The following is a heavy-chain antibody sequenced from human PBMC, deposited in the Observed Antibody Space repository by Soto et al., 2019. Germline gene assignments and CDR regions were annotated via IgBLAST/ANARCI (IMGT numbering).Heavy chain of an antibody. V-gene: IGHV3-21*01. CDR1: GLRLRNFA. J-gene: IGHJ5*02. CDR3: VRGGSNYAS. Sequence: AGGSLRLSCAASGLRLRNFAMNWVRQAPGKGLEWISTISGGGDSTYYADSVRGRFSISRDNAKNSMYLQMDSLRGEDTAGYYCVRGGSNYASWGQGTLVTVSS. D-gene: IGHD4-4*01. CDR2: ISGGGDST.